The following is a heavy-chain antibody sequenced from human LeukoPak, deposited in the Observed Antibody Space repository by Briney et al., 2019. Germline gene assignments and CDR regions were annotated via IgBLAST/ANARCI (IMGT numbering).Heavy chain of an antibody. D-gene: IGHD2-2*02. CDR3: ATGLLGYCSFTSWYSS. CDR2: MNPNSGNT. Sequence: AVSVKVSCKASGYTFTSYDINWVRQATGQGLEWMGWMNPNSGNTGYAQKFQGRVTMTRNTSISTAYMELSSLRSEDTAVFYCATGLLGYCSFTSWYSSWGQGTLVTVSS. J-gene: IGHJ4*02. V-gene: IGHV1-8*01. CDR1: GYTFTSYD.